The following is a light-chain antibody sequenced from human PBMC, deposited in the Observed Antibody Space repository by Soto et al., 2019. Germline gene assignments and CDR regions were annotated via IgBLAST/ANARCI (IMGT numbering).Light chain of an antibody. V-gene: IGKV1-17*03. J-gene: IGKJ4*01. CDR3: LQHNTYPLS. Sequence: DLQMTQSPSAMSASVGDRVTITCRASQAISQYLAWFHQRPGKVPKRLIYGASTLQSGVPSRFSGSGSGTEFTLTISSLQPEDVGTYYCLQHNTYPLSFGGGTKVE. CDR2: GAS. CDR1: QAISQY.